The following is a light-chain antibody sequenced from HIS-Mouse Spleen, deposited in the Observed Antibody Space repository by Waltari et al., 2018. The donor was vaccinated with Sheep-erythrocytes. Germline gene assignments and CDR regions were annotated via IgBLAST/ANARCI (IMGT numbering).Light chain of an antibody. J-gene: IGLJ2*01. V-gene: IGLV3-1*01. CDR2: QDS. CDR1: KWGDKY. CDR3: QAWDSSTAWNVV. Sequence: SYELTQPPSVSVSPGPTASITCSGDKWGDKYACCYPQMPGQSPVLVIYQDSKRPSGIPERFSGSNSGNTATLTISGTQAMDEADYYCQAWDSSTAWNVVFGGGTKLTVL.